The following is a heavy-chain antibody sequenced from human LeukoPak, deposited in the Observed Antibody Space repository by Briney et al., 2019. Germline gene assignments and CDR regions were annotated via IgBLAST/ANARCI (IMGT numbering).Heavy chain of an antibody. CDR3: ARERGKDSAINYKHGLRGTD. Sequence: GGSLRLSCAASGFTFSYYGMHWVRQAPGKGLEWVAFKQNDGSTTFYADSVKGRFTISRDNSKNTLFLQMNSLRTDDTAVFYCARERGKDSAINYKHGLRGTDWGQGTLVTVSS. CDR1: GFTFSYYG. J-gene: IGHJ4*02. V-gene: IGHV3-30*02. D-gene: IGHD3-10*01. CDR2: KQNDGSTT.